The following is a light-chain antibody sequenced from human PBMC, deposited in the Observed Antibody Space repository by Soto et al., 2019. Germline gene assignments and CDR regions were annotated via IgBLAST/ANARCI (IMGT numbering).Light chain of an antibody. CDR1: SSNIGRNT. V-gene: IGLV1-44*01. CDR3: AAWDDSMNVQL. Sequence: QSALTQPPSASGTPGQRVTISCSGSSSNIGRNTVNWNQQLPGTAPKLLIYSHNQRPSGVPDRFSGSKSGTSASLAISGLQSEDEADYYCAAWDDSMNVQLFGGGTKLTVL. CDR2: SHN. J-gene: IGLJ2*01.